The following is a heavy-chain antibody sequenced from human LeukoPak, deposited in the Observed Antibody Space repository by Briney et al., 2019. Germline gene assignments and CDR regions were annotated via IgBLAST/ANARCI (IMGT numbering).Heavy chain of an antibody. CDR3: ARETNGYYDH. J-gene: IGHJ4*02. V-gene: IGHV4-61*02. D-gene: IGHD3-22*01. CDR1: GGSISSGSYY. Sequence: SETLSLTCTVSGGSISSGSYYWSWIRQPAGKGLEWIGRIYPSGSTNYNPSHKSRVTISVDTSKNQFSLKLSSVTAADTAVYFCARETNGYYDHWGQGTLVTVSS. CDR2: IYPSGST.